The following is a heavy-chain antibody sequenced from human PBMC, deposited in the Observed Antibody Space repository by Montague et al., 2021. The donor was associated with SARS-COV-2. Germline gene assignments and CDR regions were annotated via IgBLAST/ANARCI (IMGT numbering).Heavy chain of an antibody. CDR1: GASVSSSD. CDR2: FYSVGST. CDR3: AREAMTADAFDI. D-gene: IGHD5-18*01. J-gene: IGHJ3*02. V-gene: IGHV4-59*02. Sequence: SETLFLTCTASGASVSSSDRGWIRQSPGKELEWIGYFYSVGSTDYNPSLKSRVTISRDTSKNQFSLKVRSVTAADTAIYYCAREAMTADAFDIWGQGTMVTVSS.